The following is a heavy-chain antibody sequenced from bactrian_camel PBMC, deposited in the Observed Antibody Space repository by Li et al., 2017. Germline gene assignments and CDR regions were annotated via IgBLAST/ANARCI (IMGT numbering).Heavy chain of an antibody. D-gene: IGHD5*01. V-gene: IGHV3S53*01. CDR2: IDSDGST. J-gene: IGHJ6*01. CDR1: TYTDVIYC. Sequence: VQLVESGGGLVQAGGSLRLSCATATYTDVIYCMGWFRQAPGKEREGVAFIDSDGSTSYADSVKGRFTISRDNAKNTVYLQMNSLKSEDTAVYYCAAASDYGLGTPFYTFGYWGQGTQVTVS. CDR3: AAASDYGLGTPFYTFGY.